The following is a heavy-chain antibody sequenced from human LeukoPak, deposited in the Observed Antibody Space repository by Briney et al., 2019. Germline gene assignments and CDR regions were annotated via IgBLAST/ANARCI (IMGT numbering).Heavy chain of an antibody. CDR1: GFNFDDYA. V-gene: IGHV3-43*02. CDR3: AKAHGSGNYYFYYMDI. J-gene: IGHJ6*03. Sequence: GGSLRLSCAASGFNFDDYAMDWVRQAPGQGLEWVSLFTGVADSTYYADSVKGRFTLSRDNSQNALYLQMNTLRTEDTALYYCAKAHGSGNYYFYYMDIWGKGTTVTVSS. CDR2: FTGVADST. D-gene: IGHD3-10*01.